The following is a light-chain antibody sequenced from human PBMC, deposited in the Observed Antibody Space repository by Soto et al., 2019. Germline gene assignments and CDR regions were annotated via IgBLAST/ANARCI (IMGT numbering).Light chain of an antibody. CDR3: QHRHEWPIT. J-gene: IGKJ4*01. Sequence: EIVLTQSPATLSLSPGESATLSCRAIQSVNRHLVLYQQKPGQAPRLLIYDASNRATGIPARVSGSGSGTDLTLTIRCLEPEDFAGYYCQHRHEWPITFGGGTKVLIK. CDR1: QSVNRH. V-gene: IGKV3-11*01. CDR2: DAS.